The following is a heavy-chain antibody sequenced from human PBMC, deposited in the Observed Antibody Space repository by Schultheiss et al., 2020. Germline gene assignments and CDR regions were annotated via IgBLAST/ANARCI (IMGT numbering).Heavy chain of an antibody. CDR1: GFTFSSYA. J-gene: IGHJ6*02. V-gene: IGHV3-23*01. D-gene: IGHD5-12*01. Sequence: GGSLRLSCAASGFTFSSYAMSWVRQAPGKGLEWVSAISGSGGSTYYADSVKGRFAISRDNSKNTLYLQMNSLRAEDTAVYYCAREEGGYMHNDYYYYYGMDVWGQGTTVTVPS. CDR2: ISGSGGST. CDR3: AREEGGYMHNDYYYYYGMDV.